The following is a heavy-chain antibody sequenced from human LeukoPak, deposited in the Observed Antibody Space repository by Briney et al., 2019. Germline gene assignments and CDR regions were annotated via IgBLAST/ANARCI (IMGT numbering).Heavy chain of an antibody. CDR2: ISSSSSYI. J-gene: IGHJ3*02. CDR3: ARVHSYNPQHYYDSSVYYYGSPFDI. D-gene: IGHD3-22*01. V-gene: IGHV3-21*01. Sequence: KPGGSLILSCAASGFTFSSYSMNWVRQAPGKGLEWVSSISSSSSYIYYADSVKGRFTISRDNAKNSLYLQMNSLRAEDTAVYYCARVHSYNPQHYYDSSVYYYGSPFDIWGQGTMVTVSS. CDR1: GFTFSSYS.